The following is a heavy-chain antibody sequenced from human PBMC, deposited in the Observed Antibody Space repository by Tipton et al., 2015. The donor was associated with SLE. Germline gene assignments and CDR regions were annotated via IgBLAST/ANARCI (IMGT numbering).Heavy chain of an antibody. CDR3: ARYSYFAAAFDI. CDR1: GGSMTTGSYF. V-gene: IGHV4-61*02. CDR2: IYSTGDI. D-gene: IGHD5-18*01. J-gene: IGHJ3*02. Sequence: TLSLTCTVSGGSMTTGSYFWTWIRQPAGKGPEYIGRIYSTGDINYNPALKSRVTILADTSKDQFSLKLSSVTAADTAMYYCARYSYFAAAFDIRGQGTLVTVSS.